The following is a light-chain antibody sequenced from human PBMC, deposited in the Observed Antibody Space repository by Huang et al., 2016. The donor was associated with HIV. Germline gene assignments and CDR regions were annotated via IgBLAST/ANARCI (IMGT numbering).Light chain of an antibody. Sequence: MVMTQSPDTLSVSPGERATLSCRASQSFADNLAWYQQKAGQAPRLIIYGTSTRATGIPGRFSGSGSGTEFTLTISILQSDDFGVYYCQQYDKWPPVTFGQGTKVEI. CDR2: GTS. J-gene: IGKJ1*01. CDR1: QSFADN. CDR3: QQYDKWPPVT. V-gene: IGKV3-15*01.